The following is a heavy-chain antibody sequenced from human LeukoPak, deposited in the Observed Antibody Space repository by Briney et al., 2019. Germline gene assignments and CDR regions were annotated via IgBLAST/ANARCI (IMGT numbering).Heavy chain of an antibody. Sequence: SGGSLRLSCAASGFTFSSYAMSWVRQAPGKGLEWVSAISGSGGSTYYADSVKGRFTISRDNSKNTLYLQMNSLRAEDTAVYYCAKGRSGWYLRDAFDIWGQGTMVTVSS. V-gene: IGHV3-23*01. CDR2: ISGSGGST. CDR1: GFTFSSYA. J-gene: IGHJ3*02. CDR3: AKGRSGWYLRDAFDI. D-gene: IGHD6-19*01.